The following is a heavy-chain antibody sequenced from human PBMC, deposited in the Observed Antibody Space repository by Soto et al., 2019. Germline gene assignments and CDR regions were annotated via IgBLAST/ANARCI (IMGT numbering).Heavy chain of an antibody. CDR2: ISTYTGNT. Sequence: ASVKVSCKSSGYTFSSYGVSWVRQAPGQGLEWLGWISTYTGNTKHAQKFQDRVTLTTEASTSTAYMELRSLRSDDTAVYYCVRDRFTSDRCCQHHLDVCGQGTTVAVS. D-gene: IGHD3-16*02. V-gene: IGHV1-18*04. J-gene: IGHJ6*02. CDR1: GYTFSSYG. CDR3: VRDRFTSDRCCQHHLDV.